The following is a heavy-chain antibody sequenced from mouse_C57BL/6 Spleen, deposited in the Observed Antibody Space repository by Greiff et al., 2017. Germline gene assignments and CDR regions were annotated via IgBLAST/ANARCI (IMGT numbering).Heavy chain of an antibody. CDR2: IYPGSGST. Sequence: QVQLQQPGAELVKPGASVKMSCKASGYTFTSYWITWVKQRPGQGLEWIGDIYPGSGSTNYNEKFKSKATLTVDTSSSTAYMQLSSLTSEDSAVYYCAITTVVATSSVPEAMDYWGQGTSVTVSS. D-gene: IGHD1-1*01. CDR1: GYTFTSYW. J-gene: IGHJ4*01. CDR3: AITTVVATSSVPEAMDY. V-gene: IGHV1-55*01.